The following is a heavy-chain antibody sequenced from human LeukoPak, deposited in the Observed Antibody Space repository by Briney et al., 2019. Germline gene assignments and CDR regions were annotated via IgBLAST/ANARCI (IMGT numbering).Heavy chain of an antibody. D-gene: IGHD3-9*01. CDR3: ARTDYDILTGYYYGRDIGFDY. CDR2: IIPIFGTA. J-gene: IGHJ4*02. CDR1: GGTFSSYA. Sequence: SVKVSCKASGGTFSSYAISWVRQAPGQGLEWMGGIIPIFGTANYAQKFQGRVTITADESTSTAYMELSSLRSEDTAVYYCARTDYDILTGYYYGRDIGFDYWGQGTLVTVSS. V-gene: IGHV1-69*13.